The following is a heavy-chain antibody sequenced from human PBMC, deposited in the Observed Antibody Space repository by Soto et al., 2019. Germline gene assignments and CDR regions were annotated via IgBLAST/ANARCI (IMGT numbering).Heavy chain of an antibody. D-gene: IGHD4-17*01. CDR2: VYYSGTT. CDR3: ARTTAVPNTLRSRYFFDY. CDR1: GGSVSNKTYY. V-gene: IGHV4-61*01. Sequence: SETLSLTCSVSGGSVSNKTYYWSWIRQPPGKRLEWIGYVYYSGTTNYNPSLKSQVTISVDLSKNQFSLRLSSVTTADTALYYCARTTAVPNTLRSRYFFDYWGQGTLVTVSS. J-gene: IGHJ4*02.